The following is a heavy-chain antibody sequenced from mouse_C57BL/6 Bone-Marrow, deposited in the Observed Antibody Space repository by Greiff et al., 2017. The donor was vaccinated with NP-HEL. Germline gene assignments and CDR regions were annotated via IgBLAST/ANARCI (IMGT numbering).Heavy chain of an antibody. V-gene: IGHV1-81*01. CDR1: GYTFTSYG. D-gene: IGHD3-2*02. J-gene: IGHJ2*01. CDR3: ASVDSSDFDY. CDR2: IYPRSGNT. Sequence: VMLVESGAELARPGASVKLSCKASGYTFTSYGISWVKQRTGQGLEWIGEIYPRSGNTYYNEKFKGKATLTADKSSSTAYMELRSLTSEDSAVYFCASVDSSDFDYWGQGTTLTVSS.